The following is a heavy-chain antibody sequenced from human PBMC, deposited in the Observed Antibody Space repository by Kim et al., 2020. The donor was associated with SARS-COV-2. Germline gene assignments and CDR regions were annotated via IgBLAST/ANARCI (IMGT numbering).Heavy chain of an antibody. D-gene: IGHD3-10*01. J-gene: IGHJ4*02. CDR2: IYSGGGSST. Sequence: GGSLRLSCAASGFTFSSHAMGWVRQAPGKGLEWVSLIYSGGGSSTYYTDSVKGRFTISRDNSKNTLYPQMDSLRPEDTAVYYCATGFRDGGYWGQGTLVTVSS. V-gene: IGHV3-23*03. CDR3: ATGFRDGGY. CDR1: GFTFSSHA.